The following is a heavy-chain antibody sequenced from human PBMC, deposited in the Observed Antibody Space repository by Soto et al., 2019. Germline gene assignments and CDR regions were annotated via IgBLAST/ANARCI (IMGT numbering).Heavy chain of an antibody. J-gene: IGHJ4*02. CDR3: ARVNTMIVVVTEGYFDY. CDR2: INHSGST. V-gene: IGHV4-34*01. CDR1: GGSFSGYY. Sequence: SETLSLTCAVYGGSFSGYYWSWIRQPPGKGLEWIGEINHSGSTNYNPSLKSRVTISVDTSKNQFSLKLSSVTAADTAVYYCARVNTMIVVVTEGYFDYWGQGTLVTVSS. D-gene: IGHD3-22*01.